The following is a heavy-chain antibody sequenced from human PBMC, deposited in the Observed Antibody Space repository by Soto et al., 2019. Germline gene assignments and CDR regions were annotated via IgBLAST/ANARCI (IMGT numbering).Heavy chain of an antibody. CDR2: IYYSGST. CDR3: ARGPGIAAAGPPWGMDV. Sequence: SETLPLTCTFFVGFTSIYYWSWIRQPRGKGLEWIGYIYYSGSTNYNPSLKSRVTISVDTSKNQFSLKLSSMTAADTAVYYCARGPGIAAAGPPWGMDVWGQGTTVTVSS. D-gene: IGHD6-13*01. V-gene: IGHV4-59*01. J-gene: IGHJ6*02. CDR1: VGFTSIYY.